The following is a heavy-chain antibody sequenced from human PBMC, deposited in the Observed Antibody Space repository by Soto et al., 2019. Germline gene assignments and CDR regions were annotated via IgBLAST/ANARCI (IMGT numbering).Heavy chain of an antibody. J-gene: IGHJ4*02. CDR1: GFSFSSFW. CDR3: VRGYSDYTDYFDY. CDR2: IKQDGSEK. V-gene: IGHV3-7*03. D-gene: IGHD5-12*01. Sequence: EVQLVESGGGLVQPGGSLRLSCAASGFSFSSFWMIWVRQAPEKGLEWVAIIKQDGSEKHYVDSVKGRFTVSRDNAEKSLYLQMGSLRPDDTAVYYCVRGYSDYTDYFDYWGQGALVTVSS.